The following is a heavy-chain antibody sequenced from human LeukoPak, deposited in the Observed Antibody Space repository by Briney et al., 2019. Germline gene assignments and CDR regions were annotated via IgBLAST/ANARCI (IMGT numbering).Heavy chain of an antibody. Sequence: EASVKVSCKASGYTFSSYGINWVRQAPGQGLEWMAWINTYNGNTQYAQNFQGRVTMTTDISTSTAYMELRSLTSDDMAVYYCGRGISETTVIPIDYWGPGTLVTVSS. CDR2: INTYNGNT. D-gene: IGHD4-11*01. J-gene: IGHJ4*02. CDR3: GRGISETTVIPIDY. V-gene: IGHV1-18*03. CDR1: GYTFSSYG.